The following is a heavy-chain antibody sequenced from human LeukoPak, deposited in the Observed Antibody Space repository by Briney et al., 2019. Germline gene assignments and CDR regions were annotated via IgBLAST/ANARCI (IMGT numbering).Heavy chain of an antibody. CDR1: GSTFSSYG. V-gene: IGHV3-30*02. D-gene: IGHD4-17*01. CDR2: IRNDGSNT. J-gene: IGHJ4*02. Sequence: PGGSLRLSCAVSGSTFSSYGMDWVRQAPGKGQEWVESIRNDGSNTSYADSGQGAFTIPRDNSKNPLYLQMNSLRAKDWAVYYCAKELRLYWGQGTLVTVSS. CDR3: AKELRLY.